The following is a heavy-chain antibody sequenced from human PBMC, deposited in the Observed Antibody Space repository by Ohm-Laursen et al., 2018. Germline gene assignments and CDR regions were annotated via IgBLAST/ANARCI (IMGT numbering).Heavy chain of an antibody. CDR3: ARGGAVAATGDD. D-gene: IGHD6-19*01. CDR2: INSSGGST. Sequence: AASVKVSCKASGYTFTSYYMHWVRQAHGQGLEWMGVINSSGGSTTYAQKFQGRVTMTRDTSTSTVYMELSSLRSEDTAVYYCARGGAVAATGDDWGQGTLVTVSS. V-gene: IGHV1-46*01. CDR1: GYTFTSYY. J-gene: IGHJ4*02.